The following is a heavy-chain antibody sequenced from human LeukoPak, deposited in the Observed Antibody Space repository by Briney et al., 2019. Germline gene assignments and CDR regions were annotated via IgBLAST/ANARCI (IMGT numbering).Heavy chain of an antibody. CDR2: ISGSGGST. J-gene: IGHJ4*02. V-gene: IGHV3-23*01. CDR3: AKEEYSGYAFDY. Sequence: GGPLRLSCEASGFTFSSYAMSWVPRAPGKGLDWVSAISGSGGSTYYAASVKGRFTISRDNSKNTLYLQMNSLRAEDTAVYYCAKEEYSGYAFDYWGQGTLVTVSS. CDR1: GFTFSSYA. D-gene: IGHD5-12*01.